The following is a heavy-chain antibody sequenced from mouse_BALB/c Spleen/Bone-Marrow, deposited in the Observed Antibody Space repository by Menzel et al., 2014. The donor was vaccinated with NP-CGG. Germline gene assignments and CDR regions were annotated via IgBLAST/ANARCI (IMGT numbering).Heavy chain of an antibody. CDR2: ISSGGSNT. Sequence: EVKLVESGGGLVKPGGSLKFSCAASGFAFSGYDMSWVRQTPEERLEWVAYISSGGSNTYYPDTVKGRFTISRDNAENTLYLQMNSLKSEDTGMYYCARQRGYAYAMDYWGQGISVTVSS. CDR3: ARQRGYAYAMDY. J-gene: IGHJ4*01. CDR1: GFAFSGYD. V-gene: IGHV5-12-1*01. D-gene: IGHD2-2*01.